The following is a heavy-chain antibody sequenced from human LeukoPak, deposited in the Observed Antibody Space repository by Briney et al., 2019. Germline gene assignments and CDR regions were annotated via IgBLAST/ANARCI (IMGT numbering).Heavy chain of an antibody. Sequence: SETLSLTCTVSGGSISSYYWSWIRQPPGKGLEWIGYIYYSGSTNYNPSLKSRVTISVDTSKNQFSLKLSSVIAADTAVYYCASGARYFDLWGRGTLVTVSS. J-gene: IGHJ2*01. CDR1: GGSISSYY. CDR3: ASGARYFDL. D-gene: IGHD3-16*01. CDR2: IYYSGST. V-gene: IGHV4-59*01.